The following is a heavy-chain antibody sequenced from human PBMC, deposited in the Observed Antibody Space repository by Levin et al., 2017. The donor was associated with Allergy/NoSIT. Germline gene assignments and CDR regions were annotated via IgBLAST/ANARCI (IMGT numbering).Heavy chain of an antibody. D-gene: IGHD7-27*01. CDR3: AREYGEGS. J-gene: IGHJ5*02. Sequence: PGGSLRLSCAASGFTFISYWMSWVRQAPGKGLEWVANINQDGSEKNYVGSVKGRFTISRDNAKNSLYLQMNSLRAEDTAVYYCAREYGEGSWGQGTLVSVSS. CDR1: GFTFISYW. CDR2: INQDGSEK. V-gene: IGHV3-7*01.